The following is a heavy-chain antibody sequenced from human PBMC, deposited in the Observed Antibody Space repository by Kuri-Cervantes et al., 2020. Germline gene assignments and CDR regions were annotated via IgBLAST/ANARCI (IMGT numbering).Heavy chain of an antibody. CDR3: ARDPHYCSSTSCYVAFDI. V-gene: IGHV3-7*01. D-gene: IGHD2-2*01. CDR1: GFTFSSYW. Sequence: GGSLRLSCAASGFTFSSYWMSWVRQAPGKGLEWVANIKQDGSERYYVDSVKGRFTISRDNAKNSLYLQMNSLRAEDTAVYYCARDPHYCSSTSCYVAFDIWGQGTMVTVSS. CDR2: IKQDGSER. J-gene: IGHJ3*02.